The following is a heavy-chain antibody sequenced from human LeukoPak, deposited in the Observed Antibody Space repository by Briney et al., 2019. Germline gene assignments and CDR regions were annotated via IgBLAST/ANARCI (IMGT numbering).Heavy chain of an antibody. V-gene: IGHV1-2*02. D-gene: IGHD3-3*01. CDR1: GYTFTGYY. J-gene: IGHJ3*02. CDR2: INPKSGGT. Sequence: GASVKVSCKASGYTFTGYYIHWVRQAPGQGLEWMGWINPKSGGTNYAQKFQGRVTMTRDTSISTAYMELSRQRSDDTAVYYCARVRTIFGVVRNDAFDIWGQGTMVTVSS. CDR3: ARVRTIFGVVRNDAFDI.